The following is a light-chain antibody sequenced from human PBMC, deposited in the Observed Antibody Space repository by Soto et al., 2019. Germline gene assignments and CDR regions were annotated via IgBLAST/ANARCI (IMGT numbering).Light chain of an antibody. CDR3: QQYKNWPRT. CDR1: QSVSSY. J-gene: IGKJ1*01. CDR2: DAS. Sequence: EIMLTHSRATLSLSPCERATLSFRASQSVSSYLAWYQQKPGQAPRLLIYDASNRATGIPARFSGSGSGTEFTLTISSLQSEDFGVYYCQQYKNWPRTFGQGTKVDIK. V-gene: IGKV3-11*01.